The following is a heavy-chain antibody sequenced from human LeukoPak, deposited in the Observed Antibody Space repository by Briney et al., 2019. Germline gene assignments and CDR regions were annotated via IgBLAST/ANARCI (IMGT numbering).Heavy chain of an antibody. J-gene: IGHJ5*02. CDR3: ARHVGQAAWFDP. CDR1: GYTFSGYY. Sequence: AAVKMSCTASGYTFSGYYMHWVRQPPGQGLEWMGWINPKSGGTNYSQKFQGRVTMTGDTSVTTAFMELSRLRSDDTAVYYCARHVGQAAWFDPWGQGTLVTVSS. CDR2: INPKSGGT. V-gene: IGHV1-2*02.